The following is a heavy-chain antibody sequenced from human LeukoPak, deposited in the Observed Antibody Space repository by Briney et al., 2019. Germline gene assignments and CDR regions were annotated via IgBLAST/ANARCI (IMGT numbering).Heavy chain of an antibody. J-gene: IGHJ3*02. CDR3: ARDSSGSYGPDTFDI. V-gene: IGHV3-21*01. CDR1: GFTFSSYS. CDR2: ISSSSSYI. Sequence: GGSLRLSCAASGFTFSSYSMNWVRQAPGKGLEWVSSISSSSSYIYYADSVKGRFTISRDNAENSLYLQMNSLRAEDTAVYYCARDSSGSYGPDTFDIWGQGTMVTVSS. D-gene: IGHD1-26*01.